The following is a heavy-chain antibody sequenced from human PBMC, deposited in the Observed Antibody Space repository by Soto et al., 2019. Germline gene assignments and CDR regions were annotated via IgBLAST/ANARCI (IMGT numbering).Heavy chain of an antibody. J-gene: IGHJ4*02. CDR1: EYTFTDYN. Sequence: QVQLVQSGAEVKKPGASVKVSCKASEYTFTDYNLHWVRQAPGQGLEWMGWINPDSGGTKYAQKFQGRVTMTRDTSISTAYMELSRLRYDDTAVYSCARGSGSGSYYGIDYWGQGTLVTVSS. D-gene: IGHD3-10*01. V-gene: IGHV1-2*02. CDR2: INPDSGGT. CDR3: ARGSGSGSYYGIDY.